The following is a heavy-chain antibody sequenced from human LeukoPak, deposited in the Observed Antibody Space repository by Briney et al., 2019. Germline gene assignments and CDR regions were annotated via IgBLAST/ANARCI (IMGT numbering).Heavy chain of an antibody. D-gene: IGHD1-26*01. CDR3: ARDLSGSYPFDY. J-gene: IGHJ4*02. CDR1: GFTFSMYS. CDR2: ISGYSSTI. V-gene: IGHV3-48*02. Sequence: PGGSLRLSCPASGFTFSMYSLNWVRQAPGKGLEWVSYISGYSSTIHYEDSVKGRFTISRDNAKNSLYLQMNSLRDEDTAVYYCARDLSGSYPFDYWGQGTLVTVSS.